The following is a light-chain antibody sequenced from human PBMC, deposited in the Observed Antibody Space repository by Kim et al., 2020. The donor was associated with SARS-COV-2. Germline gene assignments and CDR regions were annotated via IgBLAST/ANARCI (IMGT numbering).Light chain of an antibody. CDR2: GAS. CDR1: QSVSDN. Sequence: EVVMTQSPGILAVSPGERVTLSCRASQSVSDNLAWYQHKPGQAPRLLIFGASTRATGVPERFSGSGSGTEFTLTISSLQSEDFAVYFCQHCRDWPQFGQGTKLEI. CDR3: QHCRDWPQ. V-gene: IGKV3-15*01. J-gene: IGKJ2*01.